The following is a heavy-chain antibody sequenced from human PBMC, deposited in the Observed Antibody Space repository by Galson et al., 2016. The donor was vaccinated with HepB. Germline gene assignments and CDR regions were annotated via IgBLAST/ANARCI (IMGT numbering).Heavy chain of an antibody. CDR2: ISYDGSNK. CDR1: GFTFSSYA. V-gene: IGHV3-30-3*01. D-gene: IGHD3-22*01. CDR3: ARGQGAYSDSSGYPFDY. J-gene: IGHJ4*02. Sequence: SLRLSCAASGFTFSSYAMHWVRQAPGKGLEWVAVISYDGSNKYYADSVKGRFTISRDNSKNTLYLQMNSLRAEDTAVYYCARGQGAYSDSSGYPFDYWGQGTLVTVSS.